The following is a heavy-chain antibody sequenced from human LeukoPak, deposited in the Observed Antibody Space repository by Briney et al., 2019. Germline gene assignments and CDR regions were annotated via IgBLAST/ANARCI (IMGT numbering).Heavy chain of an antibody. V-gene: IGHV3-74*01. CDR1: GFTFSSYW. J-gene: IGHJ4*02. Sequence: GGSLRLSCAVSGFTFSSYWMHWVRQAPGKGLVWVSRINSDGSVTTYADSVKGRFTISRDNAKNTLYLQMSSLRAEDTALYYCAKDSDRVFDYWGQGTLVTVSS. CDR2: INSDGSVT. CDR3: AKDSDRVFDY.